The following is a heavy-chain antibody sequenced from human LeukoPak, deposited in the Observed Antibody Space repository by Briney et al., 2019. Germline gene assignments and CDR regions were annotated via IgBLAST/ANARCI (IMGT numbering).Heavy chain of an antibody. V-gene: IGHV1-18*01. D-gene: IGHD3-10*01. CDR3: ARSPRGFGENDY. CDR1: GYTFTSYG. J-gene: IGHJ4*02. Sequence: ASVKVSCKASGYTFTSYGISWVRQAPGQGLEWMGWISAYNGNTDYAQKFQGRVTMTTDTFTSTVYMELRSLRSDDTAVYYCARSPRGFGENDYWGQGTLVTVSS. CDR2: ISAYNGNT.